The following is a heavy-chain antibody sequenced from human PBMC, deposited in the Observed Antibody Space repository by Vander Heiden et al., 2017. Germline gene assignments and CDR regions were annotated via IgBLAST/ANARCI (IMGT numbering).Heavy chain of an antibody. CDR1: GFTFTNVW. CDR2: IKSKTDGGTT. D-gene: IGHD4-17*01. J-gene: IGHJ4*02. Sequence: EVQLVESGGDLVKPGGSLSLSCAASGFTFTNVWMSWVRQAPGKGLERIGRIKSKTDGGTTDYAAPVTGRFTISRDDSKNTLYLQMNSLKTEDTAVYYCATYGGYPRWGQGTLVTVSS. V-gene: IGHV3-15*01. CDR3: ATYGGYPR.